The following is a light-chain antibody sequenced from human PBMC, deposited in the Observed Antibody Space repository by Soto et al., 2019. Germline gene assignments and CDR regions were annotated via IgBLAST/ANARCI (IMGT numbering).Light chain of an antibody. CDR3: QQYAASPRP. CDR1: QSVSSGY. J-gene: IGKJ1*01. Sequence: EIVLTQSPGTLSLSPRERATLSCRASQSVSSGYLAWYQHKPGQAPRLLIYGVSSRAPGIPDRFSGSGSGTDFTLTISRLEPEDFAVYYCQQYAASPRPFGQGTQVEVK. CDR2: GVS. V-gene: IGKV3-20*01.